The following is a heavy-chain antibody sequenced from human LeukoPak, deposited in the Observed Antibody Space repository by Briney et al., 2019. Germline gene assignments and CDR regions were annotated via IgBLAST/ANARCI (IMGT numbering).Heavy chain of an antibody. CDR2: INHSGST. D-gene: IGHD3-22*01. CDR1: GDSISGYY. Sequence: SETLSLTCTVSGDSISGYYWSWIRQPPGKGLEWIGEINHSGSTNYNPSLKSRVTISVDTSKNQFSLKLSSVTAADTAVYYCARAPSDYYDSSGYYYFDYWGQGTLVTVSS. V-gene: IGHV4-34*01. J-gene: IGHJ4*02. CDR3: ARAPSDYYDSSGYYYFDY.